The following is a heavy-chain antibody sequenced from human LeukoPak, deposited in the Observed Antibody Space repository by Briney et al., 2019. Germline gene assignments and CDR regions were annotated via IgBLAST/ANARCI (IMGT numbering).Heavy chain of an antibody. CDR3: ARKLAL. CDR2: IDPTGRSV. CDR1: GFSFSSYG. V-gene: IGHV3-48*02. J-gene: IGHJ4*02. Sequence: GGSLRLSCAASGFSFSSYGMNWVRQAPGQGLEWVSYIDPTGRSVYYADSVKGRFTVSRDNANDSVFLQMNSLRDDDTAVYFCARKLALWGQGTLVTVSS.